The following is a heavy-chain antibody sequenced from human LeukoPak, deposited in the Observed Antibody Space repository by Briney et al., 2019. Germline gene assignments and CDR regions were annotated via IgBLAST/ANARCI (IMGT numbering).Heavy chain of an antibody. V-gene: IGHV3-23*01. J-gene: IGHJ4*02. Sequence: GGSLRLSCAASGFTFSNYAMSWVRQAPGKGLEWVSAMSSSDDGRYYAASVRGRFTISRDTSRSTLYLQMNSLRAEDAAVYYCAKAPVTSCRGAFCYPFDYWGQGTLVTVSS. CDR3: AKAPVTSCRGAFCYPFDY. CDR2: MSSSDDGR. CDR1: GFTFSNYA. D-gene: IGHD2-15*01.